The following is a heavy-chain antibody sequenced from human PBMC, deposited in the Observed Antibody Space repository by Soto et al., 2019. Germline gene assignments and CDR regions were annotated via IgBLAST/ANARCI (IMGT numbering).Heavy chain of an antibody. J-gene: IGHJ4*02. Sequence: QVQLQESGPGLVKPSETLSLTCTVSGASISSFYWSWIRQPPGKGLEWIGYIFHSGSTNYNPSLKSRATISVDTSKNLFSLKLSSVTAVDTAVYYCARDQNGSPYFDYWGQGTLVTVSS. V-gene: IGHV4-59*01. CDR1: GASISSFY. D-gene: IGHD1-26*01. CDR3: ARDQNGSPYFDY. CDR2: IFHSGST.